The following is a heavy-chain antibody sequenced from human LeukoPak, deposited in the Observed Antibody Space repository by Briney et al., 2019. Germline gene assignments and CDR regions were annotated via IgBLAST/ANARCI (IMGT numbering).Heavy chain of an antibody. Sequence: GGSLRLSCAASRFTFSSYAMSWVRQAPGKGLEWVSAISGSGGSTYYADSVKGRFTISRDNSKNTLYLQMNSLRAEDTAVYYCAKMTIDAYYDFWSGYYMGYGMDVWGQGTTVTVSS. V-gene: IGHV3-23*01. CDR1: RFTFSSYA. CDR2: ISGSGGST. J-gene: IGHJ6*02. CDR3: AKMTIDAYYDFWSGYYMGYGMDV. D-gene: IGHD3-3*01.